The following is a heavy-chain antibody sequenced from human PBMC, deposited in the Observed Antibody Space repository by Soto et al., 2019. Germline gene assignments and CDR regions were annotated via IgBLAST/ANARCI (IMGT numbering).Heavy chain of an antibody. CDR1: GFNFSNGW. Sequence: EVQLVESGGGLVKPGGSLRLSCAASGFNFSNGWMSWVRQAPGKGLEWVGRIKSKVHGETTDYAAHVKGRFTISRDDSKNTLYLQMHSLLTEDTAVYYCSTDEWEWGPGALVTVSS. J-gene: IGHJ4*02. D-gene: IGHD1-26*01. V-gene: IGHV3-15*05. CDR3: STDEWE. CDR2: IKSKVHGETT.